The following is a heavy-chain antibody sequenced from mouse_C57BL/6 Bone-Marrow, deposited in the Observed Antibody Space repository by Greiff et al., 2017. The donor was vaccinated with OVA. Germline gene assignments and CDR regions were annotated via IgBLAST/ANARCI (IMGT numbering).Heavy chain of an antibody. D-gene: IGHD1-1*01. Sequence: EVKLVESGGDLVKPGGSLKLSCAASGFTFSSYGMSWVRQTPDKRLEWVATISSGGSYTYYPDSVKGRFTISRDNAKNTLYLQMSSLKSEDTAMYYCLITTVVATDFDYWGQGTTLTVSS. V-gene: IGHV5-6*01. CDR3: LITTVVATDFDY. CDR2: ISSGGSYT. CDR1: GFTFSSYG. J-gene: IGHJ2*01.